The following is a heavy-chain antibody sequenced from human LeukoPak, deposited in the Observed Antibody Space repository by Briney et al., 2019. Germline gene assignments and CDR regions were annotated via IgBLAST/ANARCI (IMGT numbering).Heavy chain of an antibody. CDR2: IYSGGST. J-gene: IGHJ5*02. D-gene: IGHD1-26*01. Sequence: GGSLRLSCAASGFTFSSYAMHWVRQAPGKGLEWVSVIYSGGSTYYADSVKGRFTISRDNSKNTLYLQMNSLRAEDTAVYYCARSYPPYNWFDPWGQGTLVTVSS. V-gene: IGHV3-53*01. CDR3: ARSYPPYNWFDP. CDR1: GFTFSSYA.